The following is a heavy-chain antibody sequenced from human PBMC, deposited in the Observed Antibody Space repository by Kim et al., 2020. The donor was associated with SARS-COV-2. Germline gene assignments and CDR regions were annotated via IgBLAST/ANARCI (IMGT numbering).Heavy chain of an antibody. V-gene: IGHV1-3*01. CDR3: ARGPGLGVMGGGGFDI. CDR1: GYTFSRRG. CDR2: LNAGNGFT. D-gene: IGHD3-16*01. J-gene: IGHJ3*02. Sequence: ASVKVSCKASGYTFSRRGLHWLRQAPGQSLEWMGWLNAGNGFTEYSQKFQGRVAITRDTSASSMYMELSSLRYEDPAFYFCARGPGLGVMGGGGFDIWGQGTKVTVAS.